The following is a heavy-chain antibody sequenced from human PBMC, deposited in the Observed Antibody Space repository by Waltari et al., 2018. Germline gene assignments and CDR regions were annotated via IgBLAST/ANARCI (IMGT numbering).Heavy chain of an antibody. J-gene: IGHJ4*02. CDR1: GASVARASHD. CDR3: AGTDLHTKIAFDS. CDR2: RYFTGTT. D-gene: IGHD2-21*01. V-gene: IGHV4-39*01. Sequence: QVRLRESGPGLVKPSATLSLTCAVSGASVARASHDWGWLRQSPERGLEWIGTRYFTGTTHYNPSLRSRVTISADTSRDQFSLRVNSVTAADTAVYYCAGTDLHTKIAFDSWGQGTQVTVSA.